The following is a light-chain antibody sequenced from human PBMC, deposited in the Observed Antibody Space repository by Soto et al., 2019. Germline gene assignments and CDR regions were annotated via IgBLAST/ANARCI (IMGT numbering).Light chain of an antibody. V-gene: IGLV2-8*01. CDR1: SSDVGGYNY. CDR3: SSYAGSNNPYV. CDR2: EVS. Sequence: QSALTQPPSASGSPGQSVTISCTGTSSDVGGYNYVSWYQQHPGKAPKLMIYEVSKRPSGVPDRSSGSKSGNTAPLTVSGLQAEDEADYYCSSYAGSNNPYVFGTGTKVTVL. J-gene: IGLJ1*01.